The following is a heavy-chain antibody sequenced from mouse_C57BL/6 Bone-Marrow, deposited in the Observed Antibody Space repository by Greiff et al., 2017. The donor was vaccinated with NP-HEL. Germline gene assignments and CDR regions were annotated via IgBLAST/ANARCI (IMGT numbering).Heavy chain of an antibody. Sequence: QVQLQQPGAELVRPGSSVKLSCKASGYTFTSYWMHWVKQRPIQGLEWIGNIDPSDSETHYNQKFKDKATLTVDKSSSTAYMQLSSLTSEDSAVYYCARDEGLRRDWYFDVWGTGTTVTVSS. CDR3: ARDEGLRRDWYFDV. J-gene: IGHJ1*03. V-gene: IGHV1-52*01. D-gene: IGHD2-4*01. CDR1: GYTFTSYW. CDR2: IDPSDSET.